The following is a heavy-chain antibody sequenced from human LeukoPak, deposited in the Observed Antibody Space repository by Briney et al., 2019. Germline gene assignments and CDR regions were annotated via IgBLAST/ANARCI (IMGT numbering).Heavy chain of an antibody. Sequence: ASVKVSCKASGYTFVKYALNWVRQAPGQGLEWMGWINTKTGNPTYAQGFTGRFVFSVDASVRTAYLQISSLKAEDPAVYFCVKEGSQADMDFDYWGQGTLVTVSS. CDR2: INTKTGNP. CDR3: VKEGSQADMDFDY. V-gene: IGHV7-4-1*02. CDR1: GYTFVKYA. D-gene: IGHD3-10*01. J-gene: IGHJ4*02.